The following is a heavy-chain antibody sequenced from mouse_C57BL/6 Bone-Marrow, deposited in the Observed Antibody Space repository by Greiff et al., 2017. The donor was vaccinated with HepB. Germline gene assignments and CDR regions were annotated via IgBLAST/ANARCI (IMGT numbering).Heavy chain of an antibody. D-gene: IGHD2-5*01. J-gene: IGHJ3*01. V-gene: IGHV2-9-1*01. CDR3: ARESGVHSNSGFAY. CDR2: IWTGGGT. CDR1: GFSLTSYA. Sequence: QVQLKQSGPGLVAPSQRLSITCTVSGFSLTSYAISWVRQPPGKGLEWLGVIWTGGGTNYNSALKSRLSISKDNSKSQVFLKMNSLQTDDTARYYCARESGVHSNSGFAYWGQGTLVTVSA.